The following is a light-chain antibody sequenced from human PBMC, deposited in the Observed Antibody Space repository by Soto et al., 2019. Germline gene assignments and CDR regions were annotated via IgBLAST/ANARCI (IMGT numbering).Light chain of an antibody. Sequence: EIVLTQSPGTLSLSPGERATLSCRASQSVTNNYVAWYQQKPGQAPRLLIHDASSRATGIPDRFSGGGSGTDFTLTISRLEPEDFAVYFCQQTAHSPLTFGLGTRVDIK. J-gene: IGKJ1*01. CDR3: QQTAHSPLT. V-gene: IGKV3-20*01. CDR1: QSVTNNY. CDR2: DAS.